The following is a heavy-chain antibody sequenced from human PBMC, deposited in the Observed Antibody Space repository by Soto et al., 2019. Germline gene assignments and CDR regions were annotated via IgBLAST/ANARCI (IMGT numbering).Heavy chain of an antibody. CDR3: VRVVAIPGYPDH. V-gene: IGHV1-69*12. D-gene: IGHD5-12*01. CDR1: GGTFSSYA. Sequence: QVQLVQSGAEVRQPASSVKVSCKTSGGTFSSYAISWVRQAPGQGLEWMGGIVPIVGTTTYAQKFQGRVTVTADEATSTAYMQLPRLGSNGTAVYYCVRVVAIPGYPDHWGQGTLVTVSS. CDR2: IVPIVGTT. J-gene: IGHJ4*02.